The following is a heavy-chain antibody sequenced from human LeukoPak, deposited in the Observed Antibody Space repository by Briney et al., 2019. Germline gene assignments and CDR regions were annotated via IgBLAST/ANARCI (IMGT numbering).Heavy chain of an antibody. CDR1: GDSVSSNSAA. CDR2: TYYRSKWFN. Sequence: SQTLSLTCAISGDSVSSNSAAWNWVRQSPSRGLEWLGRTYYRSKWFNDYSISVKSRITVNPDTSKNQFSLKLSSVTAADTAVYYCARFSRGTDYWGQGTLVTVSS. J-gene: IGHJ4*02. V-gene: IGHV6-1*01. CDR3: ARFSRGTDY.